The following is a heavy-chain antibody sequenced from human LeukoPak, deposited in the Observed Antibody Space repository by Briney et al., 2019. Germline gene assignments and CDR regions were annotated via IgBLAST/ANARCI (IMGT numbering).Heavy chain of an antibody. CDR3: AREILAPGKTHYY. D-gene: IGHD3-3*02. J-gene: IGHJ4*02. CDR1: GFTFSSYW. Sequence: PGGSLRLSCAASGFTFSSYWMHWVRQAPGKGLVWVSRINSDGSSTSYADSVKGRFTISRDNAKNTLFLQINSLRAEDTAVYYCAREILAPGKTHYYWGQGTLVTVSS. V-gene: IGHV3-74*01. CDR2: INSDGSST.